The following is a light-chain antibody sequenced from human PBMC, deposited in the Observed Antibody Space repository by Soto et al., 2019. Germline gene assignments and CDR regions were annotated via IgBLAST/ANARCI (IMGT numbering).Light chain of an antibody. J-gene: IGKJ1*01. V-gene: IGKV3-20*01. CDR1: QSVSSSY. CDR2: GAS. Sequence: EIVLTQSPGTLSLSPGERATLSCRASQSVSSSYLACYQQKPGQAPRLLIYGASSRATGIPDRFSGSGSGTEFTLTISRLEPEDFAVYYCQQYGSSPTWTFGQGTKVEIK. CDR3: QQYGSSPTWT.